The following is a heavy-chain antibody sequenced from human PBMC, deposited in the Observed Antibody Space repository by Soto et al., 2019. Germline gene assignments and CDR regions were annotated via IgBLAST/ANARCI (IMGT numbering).Heavy chain of an antibody. CDR2: ISGNNGNT. J-gene: IGHJ6*02. V-gene: IGHV1-18*01. CDR3: AREYGMDV. Sequence: QVQLVQSGAEVKKPGASVNVSCKASGYSFHTYAISWVRQAPGQGLEWVGWISGNNGNTNYAQKFQGRVTLTTDTSTQTAFMELRSLTGDDTAVYYCAREYGMDVWGQGTTVTVSS. CDR1: GYSFHTYA.